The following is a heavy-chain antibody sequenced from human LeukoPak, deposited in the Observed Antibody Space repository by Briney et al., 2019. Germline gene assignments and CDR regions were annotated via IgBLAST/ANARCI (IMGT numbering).Heavy chain of an antibody. CDR2: INWNGGST. CDR3: ARVNSGSYYGAFDI. J-gene: IGHJ3*02. D-gene: IGHD1-26*01. Sequence: GGSLRLSCAASGFTFDDYGMSWVRQAPGKGLEWVSGINWNGGSTGYADSVKGRFTISRDNAKNSLYLQMNSLRAEDTALYHCARVNSGSYYGAFDIWGQGTMVTVSS. V-gene: IGHV3-20*01. CDR1: GFTFDDYG.